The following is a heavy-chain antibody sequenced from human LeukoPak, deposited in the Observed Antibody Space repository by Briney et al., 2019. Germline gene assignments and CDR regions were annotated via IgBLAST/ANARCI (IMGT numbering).Heavy chain of an antibody. CDR1: GFTFSTYA. J-gene: IGHJ4*02. CDR3: AKGGHDFNPFYW. V-gene: IGHV3-23*01. D-gene: IGHD2-21*02. Sequence: GGSLRLSCAASGFTFSTYAMGWVRQAPGKGLEWVSSIKGGGGDPFYADSVEGRFTISRDNSKNTLFLQLDSLRAEDTAVYYCAKGGHDFNPFYWWGQGTLVTVSS. CDR2: IKGGGGDP.